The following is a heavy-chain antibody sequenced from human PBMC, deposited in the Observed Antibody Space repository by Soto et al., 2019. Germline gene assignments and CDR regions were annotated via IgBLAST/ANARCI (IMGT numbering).Heavy chain of an antibody. J-gene: IGHJ4*02. V-gene: IGHV4-4*02. Sequence: PSETLSLTCAVSGGSFTSNNWWTWVRQPPGQGLEWIGEIYRTGSTNYNPSLKSRVTISLDKSENQFSLKVTSLTAADTAVYYCARGAYDSSGYYGYYFDYWGQGTLVTVSS. CDR2: IYRTGST. D-gene: IGHD3-22*01. CDR3: ARGAYDSSGYYGYYFDY. CDR1: GGSFTSNNW.